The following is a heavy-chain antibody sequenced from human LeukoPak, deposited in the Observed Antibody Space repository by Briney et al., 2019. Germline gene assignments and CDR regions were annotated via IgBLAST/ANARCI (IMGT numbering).Heavy chain of an antibody. D-gene: IGHD3-10*01. CDR1: GYTLTELS. J-gene: IGHJ4*02. Sequence: ASVKVSCKVSGYTLTELSMHWVRQAPGKGLEWMGGFDPEDGETIYAQKFQGRVTMTEDTSTATAYMELSSLRSEDTAVYYCATDRLLTYYYGSGSYYGYWGQGTLVTVSS. CDR3: ATDRLLTYYYGSGSYYGY. CDR2: FDPEDGET. V-gene: IGHV1-24*01.